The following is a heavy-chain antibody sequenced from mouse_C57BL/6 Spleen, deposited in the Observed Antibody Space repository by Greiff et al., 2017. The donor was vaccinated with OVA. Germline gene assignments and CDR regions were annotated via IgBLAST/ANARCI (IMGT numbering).Heavy chain of an antibody. Sequence: EVKVVESGGGLVQPGGSLSLSCAASGFTFTDYYMSWVRQPPGKALEWLGFIRNKANGYTTEYSASVKGRFTISRDNSQSILYLQMNALRAEDSATYYCARYGYGSFDYWGQGTTLTVSS. CDR3: ARYGYGSFDY. D-gene: IGHD1-1*01. J-gene: IGHJ2*01. CDR1: GFTFTDYY. CDR2: IRNKANGYTT. V-gene: IGHV7-3*01.